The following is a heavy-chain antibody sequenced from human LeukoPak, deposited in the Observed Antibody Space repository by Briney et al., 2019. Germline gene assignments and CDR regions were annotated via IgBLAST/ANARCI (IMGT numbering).Heavy chain of an antibody. V-gene: IGHV4-34*01. CDR2: INHSGST. CDR3: ARSMIVVPYAFDT. CDR1: GGSFSGYY. D-gene: IGHD3-22*01. J-gene: IGHJ3*02. Sequence: SETLSLTCAVYGGSFSGYYWRWIRQPPGKGLEWIGEINHSGSTNYNPSLKSRVTISVDTSKNQFSLKLNSVTAADTAVYYCARSMIVVPYAFDTWGQGTMVTVSS.